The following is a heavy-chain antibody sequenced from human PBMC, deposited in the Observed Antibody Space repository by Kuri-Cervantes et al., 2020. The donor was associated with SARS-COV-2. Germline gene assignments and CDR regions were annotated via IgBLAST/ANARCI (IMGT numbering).Heavy chain of an antibody. Sequence: GESLKISCVGTGFSFPDAWMSWVRQTPGKGLEWVGRFKSKAAGGTSVYAAPVQGRFTISRDDSRNTLYLQMNSLKNEDTGVYYCATGTTSGWYRRDFDFWGLGTLVTVSS. J-gene: IGHJ4*02. CDR1: GFSFPDAW. V-gene: IGHV3-15*01. CDR2: FKSKAAGGTS. CDR3: ATGTTSGWYRRDFDF. D-gene: IGHD6-19*01.